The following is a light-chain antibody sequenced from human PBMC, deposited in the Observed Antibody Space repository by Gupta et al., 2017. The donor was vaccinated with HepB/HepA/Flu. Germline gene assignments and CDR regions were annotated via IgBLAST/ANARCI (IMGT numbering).Light chain of an antibody. CDR2: GAS. V-gene: IGKV3-20*01. Sequence: EIVLTQSPGTLSLSPGERATLSCRASQSVSSSYLAWYQQKPGQAPMLLIYGASSRATGLPDRFSGSGXGTXFTLTIXRLEPEDFAVYYCQHEGSFPCIFGXGTKLEIK. CDR1: QSVSSSY. J-gene: IGKJ2*02. CDR3: QHEGSFPCI.